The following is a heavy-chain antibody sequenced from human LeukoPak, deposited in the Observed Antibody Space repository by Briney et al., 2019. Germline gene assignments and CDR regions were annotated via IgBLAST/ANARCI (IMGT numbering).Heavy chain of an antibody. CDR2: IKGDGSST. J-gene: IGHJ5*02. CDR1: GFSFSNYW. CDR3: TKSDWFDP. V-gene: IGHV3-74*01. Sequence: GGSLRLSCAASGFSFSNYWLTWLRQAPGKGLVWVSRIKGDGSSTSYADSVKGRFTISRDNAKNTLYLQMNSLRAEDTAVYYCTKSDWFDPWGQGTLVIVSS.